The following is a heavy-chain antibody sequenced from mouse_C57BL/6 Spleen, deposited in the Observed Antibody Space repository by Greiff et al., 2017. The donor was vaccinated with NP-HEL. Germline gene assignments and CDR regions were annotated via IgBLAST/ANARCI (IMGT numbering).Heavy chain of an antibody. J-gene: IGHJ4*01. CDR1: GFTFSDYY. CDR2: ISNGGGST. Sequence: EVMLVESGGGLVQPGGSLKLSCAASGFTFSDYYMYWVRQTPEKRLEWVAYISNGGGSTYYPDTVKGRFTISRDNAKNTLYLQMSRLKSEDTAMYYCARQRLLYYYAMDYWGQGTSVTVSS. V-gene: IGHV5-12*01. CDR3: ARQRLLYYYAMDY.